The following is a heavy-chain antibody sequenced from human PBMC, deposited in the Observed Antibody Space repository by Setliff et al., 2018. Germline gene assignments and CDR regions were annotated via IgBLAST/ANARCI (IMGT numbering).Heavy chain of an antibody. V-gene: IGHV1-46*01. CDR1: GYTLTNYY. Sequence: ASVKVSCKASGYTLTNYYMHWVRQAPGQGLEWMGIINPSGGLTRYAPKFQGRVTMTTDTSTSTVYMELGSLRSDDTAVYYCAREGVDTRSSTDYRYYMDVWGKGTTVTVSS. D-gene: IGHD5-18*01. J-gene: IGHJ6*03. CDR2: INPSGGLT. CDR3: AREGVDTRSSTDYRYYMDV.